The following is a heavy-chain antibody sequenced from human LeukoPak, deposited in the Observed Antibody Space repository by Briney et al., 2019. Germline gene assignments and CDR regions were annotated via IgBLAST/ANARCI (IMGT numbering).Heavy chain of an antibody. CDR1: GYTFTGYY. V-gene: IGHV1-2*02. CDR2: INPNSGGT. CDR3: ARTRALYIVATIDLYYYYYGMDV. D-gene: IGHD5-12*01. Sequence: GASVKVSCKASGYTFTGYYMHCVRQAPGQGLEWMGWINPNSGGTNYAQKFQGRVTMTRDTSISTAYMELSRLRSDDTAVYYCARTRALYIVATIDLYYYYYGMDVWGQGTTVTVSS. J-gene: IGHJ6*02.